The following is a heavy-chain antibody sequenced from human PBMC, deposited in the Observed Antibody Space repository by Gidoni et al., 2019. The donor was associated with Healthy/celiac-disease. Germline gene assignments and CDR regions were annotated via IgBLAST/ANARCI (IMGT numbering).Heavy chain of an antibody. CDR2: IKSKTDGETT. CDR3: TTGADSSGYSDYYYYGMDV. Sequence: EVQLVESGGGLVKPGGSLRLSCAASGFTFSNAWMSWVSQAPGKGLEWVGRIKSKTDGETTDYAAPVKGRFTISRDDSKNTLYLQMNSLKTEDTAVYYCTTGADSSGYSDYYYYGMDVWGQGTTVTVSS. J-gene: IGHJ6*02. CDR1: GFTFSNAW. D-gene: IGHD3-22*01. V-gene: IGHV3-15*01.